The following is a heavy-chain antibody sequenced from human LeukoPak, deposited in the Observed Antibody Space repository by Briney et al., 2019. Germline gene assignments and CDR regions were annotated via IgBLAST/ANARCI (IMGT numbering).Heavy chain of an antibody. CDR3: ARGDPVVREVPEYYYDY. J-gene: IGHJ4*02. CDR2: INSKTGAT. V-gene: IGHV1-2*02. D-gene: IGHD3-10*01. Sequence: ASVKVSCKASGFTFTNYFLHWVRQTPGQGLEWMAYINSKTGATTYAQKFLGRVTLTTDTSISTTYMDLSRLTSGDTAVYYCARGDPVVREVPEYYYDYWGQGTLVTVSS. CDR1: GFTFTNYF.